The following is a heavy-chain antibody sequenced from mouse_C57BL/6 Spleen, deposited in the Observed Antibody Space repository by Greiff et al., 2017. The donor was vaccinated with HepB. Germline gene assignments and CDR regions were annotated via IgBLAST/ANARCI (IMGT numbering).Heavy chain of an antibody. CDR1: GYTFTEYT. J-gene: IGHJ4*01. CDR2: FYPGSGSI. V-gene: IGHV1-62-2*01. CDR3: ARHEDDYRAMDY. Sequence: VKLVESGAELVKPGASVKLSCKASGYTFTEYTIHWVKQRSGQGLEWIGWFYPGSGSIKYNEKFKDKATLTADKSSSTVYMELSRLTSEDSAVYFCARHEDDYRAMDYWGQGTSVTVSS.